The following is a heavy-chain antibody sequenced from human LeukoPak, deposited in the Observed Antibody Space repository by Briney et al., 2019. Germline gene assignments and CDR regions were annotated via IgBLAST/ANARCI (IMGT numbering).Heavy chain of an antibody. CDR3: ARARYCSSTSCWTFDY. CDR1: GGSFSGYY. J-gene: IGHJ4*02. Sequence: PSETLSLTCAVYGGSFSGYYWSWIRQPPGEGLEWIGEINHSGSTNYNPSLKSRVTISVDTSKNQFSLKLSSVTAADTAVYYCARARYCSSTSCWTFDYWGQGTLVTVSS. D-gene: IGHD2-2*01. V-gene: IGHV4-34*01. CDR2: INHSGST.